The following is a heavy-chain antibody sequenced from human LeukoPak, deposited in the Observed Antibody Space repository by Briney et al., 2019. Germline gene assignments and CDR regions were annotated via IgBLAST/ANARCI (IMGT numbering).Heavy chain of an antibody. V-gene: IGHV4-59*12. CDR1: GGSISSYY. J-gene: IGHJ4*02. CDR3: ARSYDSSGDY. Sequence: SETLSLTCTVSGGSISSYYWSWIRQPRGKGLEWIGYIYHSGSTYYNPSLKSRVTISVDRSKNQFSLKLSSVTAADTAVYYCARSYDSSGDYWGQGTLVTVSS. CDR2: IYHSGST. D-gene: IGHD3-22*01.